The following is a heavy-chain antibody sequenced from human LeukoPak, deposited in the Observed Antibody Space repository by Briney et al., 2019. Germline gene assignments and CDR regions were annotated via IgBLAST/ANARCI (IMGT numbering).Heavy chain of an antibody. J-gene: IGHJ4*02. Sequence: GGSLRLSCAASGFTFKSYAMSWVRRAPGKGLEWGSGISDSGTTTHYADSVKGRFTISRDNSKNTLYLQMNSLRAEDTAVYYCAKDKAAAPTPYYFDYWGQGSLVTVSS. V-gene: IGHV3-23*01. D-gene: IGHD6-13*01. CDR3: AKDKAAAPTPYYFDY. CDR2: ISDSGTTT. CDR1: GFTFKSYA.